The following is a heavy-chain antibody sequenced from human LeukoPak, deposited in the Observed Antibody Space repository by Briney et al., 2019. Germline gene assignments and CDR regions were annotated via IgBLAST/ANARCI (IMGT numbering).Heavy chain of an antibody. V-gene: IGHV3-30*02. CDR3: AKVDKIIAAAGTYFDY. CDR1: GFTFSNYG. Sequence: GGSLRLSCAASGFTFSNYGMHWVRQAPGKGLEWVAVIWYDGNNKYYADSVKGRFTISRDNSKNTLYLQMNSLRAEDTAVYYCAKVDKIIAAAGTYFDYWGQGTLVTVSS. J-gene: IGHJ4*02. D-gene: IGHD6-13*01. CDR2: IWYDGNNK.